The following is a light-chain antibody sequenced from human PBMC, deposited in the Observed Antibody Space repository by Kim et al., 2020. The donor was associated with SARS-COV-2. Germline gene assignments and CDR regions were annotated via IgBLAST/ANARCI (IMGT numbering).Light chain of an antibody. V-gene: IGLV2-23*02. J-gene: IGLJ3*02. CDR1: SSDVGSYNL. Sequence: SPGQSITISCTGNSSDVGSYNLVSWYQQHPGKAPKLMIYEVSKRPSGVSNRFSGSKSGNTASLTISGLQAEDEADYYCCSYAGSRVFGGGTKLTVL. CDR2: EVS. CDR3: CSYAGSRV.